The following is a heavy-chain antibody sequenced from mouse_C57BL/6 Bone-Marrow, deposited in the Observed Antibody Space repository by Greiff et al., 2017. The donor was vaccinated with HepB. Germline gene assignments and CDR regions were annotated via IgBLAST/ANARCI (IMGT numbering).Heavy chain of an antibody. D-gene: IGHD2-2*01. CDR2: IYPGDGDT. J-gene: IGHJ2*01. Sequence: VQLQQSGPELVKPGASVKISCKASGYAFSSSWMNWVKQRPGKGLEWIGRIYPGDGDTNYNGKFKGKATQTADKSSSTAYMQLSSLTSEDSAVYCSAIWLRRRPHIDYWGQGTTLTVSS. CDR3: AIWLRRRPHIDY. CDR1: GYAFSSSW. V-gene: IGHV1-82*01.